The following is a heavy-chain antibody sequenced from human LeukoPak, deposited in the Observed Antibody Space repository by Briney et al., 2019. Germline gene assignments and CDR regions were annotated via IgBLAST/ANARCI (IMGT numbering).Heavy chain of an antibody. D-gene: IGHD3-16*01. CDR1: GGSISSGSYY. CDR2: IYTSGST. Sequence: SETLSLTCTVSGGSISSGSYYWSWIRQPAGKGLEWIGRIYTSGSTSYNPSLKSRVTISVDTSKNQFSLKLSSVTAADTAVYYCARGDDPAPSYYYYMDVWGKGTTVTVSS. V-gene: IGHV4-61*02. J-gene: IGHJ6*03. CDR3: ARGDDPAPSYYYYMDV.